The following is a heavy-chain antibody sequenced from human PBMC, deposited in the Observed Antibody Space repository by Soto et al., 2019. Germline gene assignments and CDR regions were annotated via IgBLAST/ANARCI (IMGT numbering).Heavy chain of an antibody. Sequence: PSETLSLTCTVSGGSISNYYWNWIRQSPGKGLEWIGYIYSSGSTHYNPSLQNRVTISIDTSKNQFSLRLTSVTAADTAVYYCARLHDSSGYWLFDYWGQGTLVTVS. V-gene: IGHV4-59*08. CDR3: ARLHDSSGYWLFDY. J-gene: IGHJ4*02. CDR2: IYSSGST. D-gene: IGHD3-22*01. CDR1: GGSISNYY.